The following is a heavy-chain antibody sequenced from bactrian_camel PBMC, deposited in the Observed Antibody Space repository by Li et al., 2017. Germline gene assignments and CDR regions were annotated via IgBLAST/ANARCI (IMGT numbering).Heavy chain of an antibody. CDR2: IESDGST. Sequence: HVQLVESGGGSVQAGGSLSLSCVDPGYLISGYCMAWFRQAPGQEREVVASIESDGSTSYADSVKGRFTVYQGNAKNMVYLQMLNLKPEDTAMYYCARSRGRYAGSWECGPVNWDVVPTSMTTGARGPRSPSP. J-gene: IGHJ4*01. V-gene: IGHV3S53*01. CDR1: GYLISGYC. D-gene: IGHD2*01. CDR3: ARSRGRYAGSWECGPVNWDVVPTSMTT.